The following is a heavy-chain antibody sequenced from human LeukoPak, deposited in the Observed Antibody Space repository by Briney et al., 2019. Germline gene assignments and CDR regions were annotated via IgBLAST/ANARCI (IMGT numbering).Heavy chain of an antibody. J-gene: IGHJ5*02. CDR3: ATLRSQSFDP. CDR2: INHSGST. CDR1: GGSFSGYY. Sequence: PSETLSLTCAVYGGSFSGYYWSWIRQPPGKGLEWIGEINHSGSTNYNPSLKSRVTISVDMSKNQFSLKLSSVTAADTAVYYCATLRSQSFDPWGQGTLVTVSS. V-gene: IGHV4-34*01.